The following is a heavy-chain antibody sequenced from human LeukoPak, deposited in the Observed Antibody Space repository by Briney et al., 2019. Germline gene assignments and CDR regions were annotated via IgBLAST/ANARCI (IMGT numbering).Heavy chain of an antibody. V-gene: IGHV4-61*02. CDR2: IYTSGST. CDR3: ARGGGSDWYFDL. J-gene: IGHJ2*01. Sequence: QPSQTLSLTCTVSGGSISSGRYYWSWIRQPAGKGLEWIGRIYTSGSTNYNPSLKSRVTISVDTSKNQFSLKLSSVTAADTDVYYCARGGGSDWYFDLWGRGTLVTVSS. D-gene: IGHD3-16*01. CDR1: GGSISSGRYY.